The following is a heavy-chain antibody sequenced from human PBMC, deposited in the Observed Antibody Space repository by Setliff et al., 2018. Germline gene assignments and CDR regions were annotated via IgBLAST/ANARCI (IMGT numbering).Heavy chain of an antibody. CDR3: ARLKVGNDWPDY. J-gene: IGHJ4*02. CDR1: GGSISSSY. D-gene: IGHD1-1*01. CDR2: ISHSGDP. V-gene: IGHV4-34*01. Sequence: NPSETLSLTCTVSGGSISSSYWSWIRQPPGKGLEWIGEISHSGDPNYNPSLRDRVTISADSSKDELSLSLQSVTAADSAVYYCARLKVGNDWPDYWGQGTLVTVSS.